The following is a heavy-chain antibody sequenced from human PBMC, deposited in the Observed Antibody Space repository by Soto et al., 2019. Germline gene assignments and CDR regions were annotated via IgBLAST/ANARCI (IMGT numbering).Heavy chain of an antibody. J-gene: IGHJ3*02. CDR2: IYYSGST. D-gene: IGHD3-22*01. CDR1: CGSISSGDYY. Sequence: SSETLSLTCTVSCGSISSGDYYWSWIRQPPGNGLEWIGYIYYSGSTYYNPSLKSRVTISVETYKNQFSLKLSSVTAADTAVYYCARDYYDSSPCAFDIWGQGTMVTV. CDR3: ARDYYDSSPCAFDI. V-gene: IGHV4-30-4*01.